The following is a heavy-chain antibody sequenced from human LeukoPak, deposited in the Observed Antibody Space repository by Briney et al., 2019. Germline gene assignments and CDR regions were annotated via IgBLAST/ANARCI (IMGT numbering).Heavy chain of an antibody. CDR1: GYTFTGYY. CDR2: INPNSGGT. V-gene: IGHV1-2*02. Sequence: ASVKVSCKASGYTFTGYYMHWVRQAPGQGLEWMGWINPNSGGTNYAQKFQGRVTMTRDTSISTAYMELSRLRSDDTAVYYCAVSSSIRGWFDPWGQGTLVTVSS. J-gene: IGHJ5*02. CDR3: AVSSSIRGWFDP. D-gene: IGHD6-13*01.